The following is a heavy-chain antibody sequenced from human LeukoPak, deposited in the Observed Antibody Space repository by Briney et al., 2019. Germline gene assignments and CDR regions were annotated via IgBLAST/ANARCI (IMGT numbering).Heavy chain of an antibody. CDR1: GFTFSSYA. Sequence: GGSLRLSCAASGFTFSSYAMSWVRQAPGKGLEWVSAISGSGGSTYYADSVKGRFTISRDNSKNTLYLQMNSLRAEDTAVYYCIRCLGYYYYMDVWGKETTVTVSS. CDR2: ISGSGGST. CDR3: IRCLGYYYYMDV. V-gene: IGHV3-23*01. J-gene: IGHJ6*03. D-gene: IGHD2-15*01.